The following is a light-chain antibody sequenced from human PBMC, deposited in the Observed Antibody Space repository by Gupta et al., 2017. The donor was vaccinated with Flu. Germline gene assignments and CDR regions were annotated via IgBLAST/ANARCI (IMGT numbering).Light chain of an antibody. CDR3: QAWYSSRNVV. CDR2: QDS. J-gene: IGLJ2*01. CDR1: KLGVKY. V-gene: IGLV3-1*01. Sequence: SGDKLGVKYTCWYRQKPGQSPVLVIYQDSKRPSGIPERFSGSNSGNTATLTISGTQARGGADYYCQAWYSSRNVVFGGGTELTVL.